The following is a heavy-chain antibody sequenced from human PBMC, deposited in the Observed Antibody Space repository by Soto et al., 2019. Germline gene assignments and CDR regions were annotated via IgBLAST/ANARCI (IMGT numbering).Heavy chain of an antibody. D-gene: IGHD3-10*01. CDR2: INPSGGST. CDR1: GYTFTSYY. CDR3: ARDWRYGSGSYAQFGP. J-gene: IGHJ5*02. V-gene: IGHV1-46*01. Sequence: ASVKVSCKASGYTFTSYYMHWVRQAPGQGLEWMGIINPSGGSTSYAQKFQGRVTMTRDTSTSTVYMELSSLRSEDTAVYYCARDWRYGSGSYAQFGPWGQRTLVTVSS.